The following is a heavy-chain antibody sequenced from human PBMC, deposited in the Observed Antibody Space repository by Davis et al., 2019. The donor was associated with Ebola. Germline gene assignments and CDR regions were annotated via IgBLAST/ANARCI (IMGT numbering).Heavy chain of an antibody. V-gene: IGHV1-69*13. CDR2: IIPIFGTA. Sequence: AASVKVSCKASGGPFRSAGISWVRQAPGQGLEWMGGIIPIFGTANYAQKFQGRVTITADESTSTAYMELSSLRSEDTAVYYCARLRSGMAKGAFDYWGQGTLVTVSS. D-gene: IGHD3-10*01. J-gene: IGHJ4*02. CDR1: GGPFRSAG. CDR3: ARLRSGMAKGAFDY.